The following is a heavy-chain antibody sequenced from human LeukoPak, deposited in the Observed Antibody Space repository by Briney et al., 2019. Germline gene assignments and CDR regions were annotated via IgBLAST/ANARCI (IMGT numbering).Heavy chain of an antibody. V-gene: IGHV3-21*01. J-gene: IGHJ4*02. Sequence: GGSLRLSCAASGFSFSSYSMNWVRQAPGKGLEWVSSISSSSSYIYYADSVKGRFTFSRDNAKNSLYLQMNSLRAEDTAVYYCASPYSSRWYELCYWGQGTLVTVSS. CDR2: ISSSSSYI. CDR1: GFSFSSYS. CDR3: ASPYSSRWYELCY. D-gene: IGHD6-13*01.